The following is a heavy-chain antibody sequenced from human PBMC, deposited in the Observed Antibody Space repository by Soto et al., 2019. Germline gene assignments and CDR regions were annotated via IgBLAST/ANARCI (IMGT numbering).Heavy chain of an antibody. CDR1: GGSFSCYY. Sequence: ALSLTCAFYGGSFSCYYWSWIRQPPGKGLEWIGEINHSGSTNYNPSLKSRVTISVDTSKNQFSLKLSSVTAADTAVYYCARGLSYRYAFDIWGQGTMVXV. CDR2: INHSGST. V-gene: IGHV4-34*01. CDR3: ARGLSYRYAFDI. D-gene: IGHD3-16*02. J-gene: IGHJ3*02.